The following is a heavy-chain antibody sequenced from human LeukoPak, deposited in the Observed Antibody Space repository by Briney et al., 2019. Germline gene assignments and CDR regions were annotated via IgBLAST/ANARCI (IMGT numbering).Heavy chain of an antibody. J-gene: IGHJ6*03. CDR2: ISSSSSNI. Sequence: PGGSLRLSCAASGFTFSNAWMSWVRQAPGKGLEWGSSISSSSSNIYYADYVKGRFTISRDNAKNSLYLQMNSLRAEDTAVYYCARDYYDSSGYISSYYYYMDVWGKGTTVTVSS. CDR1: GFTFSNAW. V-gene: IGHV3-21*01. D-gene: IGHD3-22*01. CDR3: ARDYYDSSGYISSYYYYMDV.